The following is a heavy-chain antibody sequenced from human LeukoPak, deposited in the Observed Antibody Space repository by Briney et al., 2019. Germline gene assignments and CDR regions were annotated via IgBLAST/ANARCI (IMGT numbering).Heavy chain of an antibody. Sequence: SETLSLTCTVSGYSITSGYYWGWIRQPPGKGLEWIGSIYHTGSTYYNPSLKSRVTISVDTSKNQFSLELSSVTAADRAMYYCARGSGLRYFDDYWGQGILVTVSS. D-gene: IGHD3-9*01. CDR3: ARGSGLRYFDDY. V-gene: IGHV4-38-2*02. CDR2: IYHTGST. CDR1: GYSITSGYY. J-gene: IGHJ4*02.